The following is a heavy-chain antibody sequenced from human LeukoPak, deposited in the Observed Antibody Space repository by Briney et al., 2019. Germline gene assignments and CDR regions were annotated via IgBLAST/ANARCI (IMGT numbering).Heavy chain of an antibody. D-gene: IGHD6-19*01. CDR2: IYPGDSYT. V-gene: IGHV5-51*01. CDR1: GCSFTNYW. CDR3: TAGKAHITVPSNIDY. Sequence: GESLKISCKASGCSFTNYWIGWVRQMPGKGLEWMGIIYPGDSYTKYSPSFQGQVTISVDKSINTAYLQWSSLKASDTAMYYCTAGKAHITVPSNIDYWGQGTLVTVSS. J-gene: IGHJ4*02.